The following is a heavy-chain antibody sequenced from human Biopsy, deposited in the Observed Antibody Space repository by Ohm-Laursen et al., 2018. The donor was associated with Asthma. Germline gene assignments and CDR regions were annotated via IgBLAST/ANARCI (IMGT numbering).Heavy chain of an antibody. CDR1: GGTFSSYA. CDR2: IIPIFGTA. Sequence: SVKVSCKASGGTFSSYAISWVRQAPGQGLEWMGGIIPIFGTANYAQKFQGRVTITADESTSTAYMELSSLRSEDTAVYYCARDPHNSYLASLRTKFNYYYYGMDVWGQETTVTVSS. CDR3: ARDPHNSYLASLRTKFNYYYYGMDV. D-gene: IGHD1-7*01. J-gene: IGHJ6*02. V-gene: IGHV1-69*13.